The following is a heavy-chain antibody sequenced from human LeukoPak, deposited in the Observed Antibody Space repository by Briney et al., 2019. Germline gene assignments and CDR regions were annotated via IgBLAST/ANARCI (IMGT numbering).Heavy chain of an antibody. D-gene: IGHD4-17*01. V-gene: IGHV5-51*01. Sequence: GESLKISCKGSGYSFTSYWIGCVRQMPGKGLEWMGIIYPGDSDTRYSPSFQGQVTISADKSISTAYLQWSSLKASDTAMYYCASPSYGDYYYYGMDVWGQGTTVTVSS. CDR1: GYSFTSYW. CDR3: ASPSYGDYYYYGMDV. J-gene: IGHJ6*02. CDR2: IYPGDSDT.